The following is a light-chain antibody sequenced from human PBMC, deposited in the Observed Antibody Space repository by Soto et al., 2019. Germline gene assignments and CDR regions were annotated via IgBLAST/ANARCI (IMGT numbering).Light chain of an antibody. J-gene: IGKJ4*01. CDR3: QQYDVYPLT. Sequence: DIQMNHSPSSLSASVGDSVTITCRASQGIRNNLAWLQQKPGKAPKSLIYGVSTLQSGVPSKFSGSGSGTVFTLTISRLQPEDFSTYYCQQYDVYPLTVGGGTKVEIK. CDR2: GVS. V-gene: IGKV1-16*02. CDR1: QGIRNN.